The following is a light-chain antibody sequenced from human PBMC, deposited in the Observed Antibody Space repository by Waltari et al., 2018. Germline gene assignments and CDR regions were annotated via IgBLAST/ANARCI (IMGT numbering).Light chain of an antibody. CDR3: QQYNSYSRA. CDR1: QSISSG. J-gene: IGKJ1*01. V-gene: IGKV1-5*03. Sequence: DTQMTQSPSTLSASVGDRVTITCRASQSISSGMAWYQQKPGKAPKTLIYKASSLESGVPSRFSRRRSGTEFTLTISSLQPDDFATYYCQQYNSYSRAFGQGTKVEIK. CDR2: KAS.